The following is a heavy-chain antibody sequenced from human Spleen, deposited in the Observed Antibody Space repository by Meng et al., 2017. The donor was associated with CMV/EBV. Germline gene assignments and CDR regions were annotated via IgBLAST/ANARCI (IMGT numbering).Heavy chain of an antibody. Sequence: QVRVMRVCAEGKTPWSHSKVSCMDTGGICSSYAISWVRQATGQGREWMGGIIPIFGTANYDQKFQGRVTITADESTSTAYMELSSLRSEDTAVYYCARDPGYSGYDSLGFDYWGQGTLVTVSS. J-gene: IGHJ4*02. CDR1: GGICSSYA. D-gene: IGHD5-12*01. CDR2: IIPIFGTA. V-gene: IGHV1-69*01. CDR3: ARDPGYSGYDSLGFDY.